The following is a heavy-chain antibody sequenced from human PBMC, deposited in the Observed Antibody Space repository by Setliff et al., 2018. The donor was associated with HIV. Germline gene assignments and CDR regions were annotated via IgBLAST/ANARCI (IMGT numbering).Heavy chain of an antibody. V-gene: IGHV1-8*03. J-gene: IGHJ4*01. CDR1: GYTFTSYD. CDR3: ARGRGPSRFDY. CDR2: MNPNSGNT. Sequence: EASVKVSCKASGYTFTSYDINWVRQATGQGLEWMAWMNPNSGNTGYTQKFQGRVTIIRNTSITTAYMELSSLRSEDTAIYYCARGRGPSRFDYWGQGTLVTVSS.